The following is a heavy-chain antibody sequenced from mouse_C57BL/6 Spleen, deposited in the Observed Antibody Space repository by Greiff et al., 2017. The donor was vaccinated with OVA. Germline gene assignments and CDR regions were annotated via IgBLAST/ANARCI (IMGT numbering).Heavy chain of an antibody. Sequence: EVKVVESGAELVRPGASVKLSCTASGFNIKDDYMHWVKQRPEQGLEWIGWIDPENGDTEYASKFQGKATITADTSSNTAYLQLSSLTSEDTAVYYCTTLGAMDYWGQGTSVTVSS. J-gene: IGHJ4*01. V-gene: IGHV14-4*01. CDR1: GFNIKDDY. CDR2: IDPENGDT. CDR3: TTLGAMDY. D-gene: IGHD4-1*01.